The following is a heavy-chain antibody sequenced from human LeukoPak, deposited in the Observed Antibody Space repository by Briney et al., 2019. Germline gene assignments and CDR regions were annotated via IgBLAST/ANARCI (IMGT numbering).Heavy chain of an antibody. CDR2: INHSGST. V-gene: IGHV4-34*01. CDR1: GGSFSGYY. Sequence: SETLSLTCAVYGGSFSGYYWSWIRQPPGKGLEWIGEINHSGSTNYNPSLKSRATMSIDTSKNQFSLRLSSVTAEDTAVYYCARGGGSTDYYDSSGYFWGQGTLVTVSS. CDR3: ARGGGSTDYYDSSGYF. D-gene: IGHD3-22*01. J-gene: IGHJ4*02.